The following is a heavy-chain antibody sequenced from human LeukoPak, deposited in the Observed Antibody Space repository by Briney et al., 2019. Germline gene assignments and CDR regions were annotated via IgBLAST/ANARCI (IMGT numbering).Heavy chain of an antibody. Sequence: PSETLSLTCAVYGGSFSGYYWSWIRQPPGKGLEWIGEINHSGSTNYNPSPKSRVTISVDTSKNQFSLKLSSVTAADTAVYYCARPYYYGSGSYWAYWGQGTLVTVSS. CDR3: ARPYYYGSGSYWAY. J-gene: IGHJ4*02. CDR2: INHSGST. D-gene: IGHD3-10*01. V-gene: IGHV4-34*01. CDR1: GGSFSGYY.